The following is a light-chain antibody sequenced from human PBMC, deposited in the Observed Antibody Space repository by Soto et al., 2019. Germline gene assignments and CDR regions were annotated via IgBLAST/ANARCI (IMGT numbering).Light chain of an antibody. CDR1: QGISSY. V-gene: IGKV1-8*01. Sequence: AIRMTQSPSSFSASTGDRVTITCRASQGISSYLAWYQQKPGKAPKLLIYAASTLQSGVPSRFSGSESWTDFTLAISCLQSEDFSTYYCLQYYIYVPWTYRQGTKVEIK. CDR3: LQYYIYVPWT. CDR2: AAS. J-gene: IGKJ1*01.